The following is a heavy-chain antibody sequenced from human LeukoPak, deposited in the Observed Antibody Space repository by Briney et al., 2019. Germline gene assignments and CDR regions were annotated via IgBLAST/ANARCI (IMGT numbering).Heavy chain of an antibody. J-gene: IGHJ4*02. Sequence: GGSLRLSCAASGFTFDDYAMHWVRQAPGKGLEWVSGISWNSGSLGYAASVKGRFTISRDNAKNSLYLQMNSLRAEDTALYYCAKGSPVVVITTFFDYWGQGILVTVSA. D-gene: IGHD3-22*01. V-gene: IGHV3-9*01. CDR2: ISWNSGSL. CDR3: AKGSPVVVITTFFDY. CDR1: GFTFDDYA.